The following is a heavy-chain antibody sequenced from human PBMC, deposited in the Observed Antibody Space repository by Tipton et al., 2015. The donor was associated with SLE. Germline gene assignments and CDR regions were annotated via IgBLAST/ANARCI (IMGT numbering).Heavy chain of an antibody. CDR2: ISSSSSYI. Sequence: GSLRLSCAASGFTFSSYSMNWVRQAPGKGLEWVSSISSSSSYIYYADSVKGRFTISRDNAKNSLYLQMNSLRAEDTAVYYCARDVSGSYYNFDYWGQGTLVTVSS. J-gene: IGHJ4*02. D-gene: IGHD1-26*01. V-gene: IGHV3-21*01. CDR3: ARDVSGSYYNFDY. CDR1: GFTFSSYS.